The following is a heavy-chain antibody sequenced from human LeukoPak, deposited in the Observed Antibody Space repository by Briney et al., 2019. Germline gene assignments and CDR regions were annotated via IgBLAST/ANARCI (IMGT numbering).Heavy chain of an antibody. CDR1: VFSFSSYW. CDR2: NNSDGSRT. J-gene: IGHJ6*02. V-gene: IGHV3-74*01. D-gene: IGHD3-3*01. Sequence: VGSLRLSCAASVFSFSSYWMHGVCQAPRKGLVRVSRNNSDGSRTSYAGSAKGGFPISRDNAKNTLYLQMNSLRAEVTAVYYCARVGRWVYYDFWSGTKGHYYYYGMDVWGQGTTVTVSS. CDR3: ARVGRWVYYDFWSGTKGHYYYYGMDV.